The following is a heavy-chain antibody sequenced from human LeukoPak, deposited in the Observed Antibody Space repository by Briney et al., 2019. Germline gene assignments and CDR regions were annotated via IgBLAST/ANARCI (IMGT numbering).Heavy chain of an antibody. V-gene: IGHV3-7*01. CDR2: INQDGSEK. Sequence: GGSLRLSCAASGFTFRNYWMSWVRQAPGKGLEWVANINQDGSEKYYVGSVKGRFTISRDNAKNSLYLQMNSLSAEDTAVYYCARGYRLNWGQGALVTVSS. J-gene: IGHJ4*02. CDR1: GFTFRNYW. CDR3: ARGYRLN. D-gene: IGHD3-16*01.